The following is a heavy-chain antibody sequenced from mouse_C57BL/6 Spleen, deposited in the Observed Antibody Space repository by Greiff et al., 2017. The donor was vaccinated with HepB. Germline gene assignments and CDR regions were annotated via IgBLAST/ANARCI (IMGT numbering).Heavy chain of an antibody. CDR3: ARRTPYGNYAY. D-gene: IGHD2-1*01. Sequence: VQLQQPGAELVKPGASVKMSCKASGYTFTSYWITWVKQRPGQGLEWIGDIYPGSGSTNYNEKFKSKATLTVDTSSSTAYMQLSGLTSENSAVYYCARRTPYGNYAYWGQGTTLTVSS. CDR2: IYPGSGST. CDR1: GYTFTSYW. J-gene: IGHJ2*01. V-gene: IGHV1-55*01.